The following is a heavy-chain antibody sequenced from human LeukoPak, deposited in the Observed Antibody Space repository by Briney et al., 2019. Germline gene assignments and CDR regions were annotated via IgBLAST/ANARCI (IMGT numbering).Heavy chain of an antibody. Sequence: SETPSLTCAVYGGSFSGYYWSWIRQPPGKGLEWIGEINHSGSTNYNPSLKSRVTISVDTSKNQFSLKLRSVTAADTAVYYCARAVNYDILTGDNWFDPWGQGTLVTVSS. CDR3: ARAVNYDILTGDNWFDP. CDR1: GGSFSGYY. J-gene: IGHJ5*02. D-gene: IGHD3-9*01. CDR2: INHSGST. V-gene: IGHV4-34*01.